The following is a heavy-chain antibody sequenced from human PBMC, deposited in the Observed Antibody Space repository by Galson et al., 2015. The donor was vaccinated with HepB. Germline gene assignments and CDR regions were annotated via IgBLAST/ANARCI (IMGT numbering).Heavy chain of an antibody. J-gene: IGHJ5*02. V-gene: IGHV3-9*01. CDR2: ISWNSGHI. D-gene: IGHD2-2*01. CDR3: AKESPYCSSTSCSNNWFDP. CDR1: GFTFDDYA. Sequence: SLRLSCAASGFTFDDYAMHWVRQAPGKGLEWVSGISWNSGHIGYADSVKGRFTISRDNAKNSLYLQMNSLRAENTALYYCAKESPYCSSTSCSNNWFDPWGQGTLVTVSS.